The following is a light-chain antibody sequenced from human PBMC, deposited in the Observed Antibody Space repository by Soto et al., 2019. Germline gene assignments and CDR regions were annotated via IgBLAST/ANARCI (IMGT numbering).Light chain of an antibody. V-gene: IGKV3-20*01. J-gene: IGKJ3*01. Sequence: EIVLTQSPGTLSLSPGERATLSCRASQSVSSSYLAWYQQTPGPAPRLLIYGASTRATGIPDRFSGSGSGTDVTLTIIRLEPEDFAVYYCQQYGSSPPFTFGPGTKVDIK. CDR3: QQYGSSPPFT. CDR2: GAS. CDR1: QSVSSSY.